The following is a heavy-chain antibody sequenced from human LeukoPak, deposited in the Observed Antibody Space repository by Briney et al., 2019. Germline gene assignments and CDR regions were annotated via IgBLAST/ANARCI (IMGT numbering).Heavy chain of an antibody. D-gene: IGHD4-11*01. V-gene: IGHV4-59*01. CDR3: ARDYSSFNWFDP. Sequence: PSETLSLTCTVSGGSITSYYWSWIRQPPGKGLEWIGYISYSGGTNYNPSLKSRVTISGDTSKNQFSLKLISVTAADTAVYYCARDYSSFNWFDPWGQRTLVTVSS. CDR1: GGSITSYY. CDR2: ISYSGGT. J-gene: IGHJ5*02.